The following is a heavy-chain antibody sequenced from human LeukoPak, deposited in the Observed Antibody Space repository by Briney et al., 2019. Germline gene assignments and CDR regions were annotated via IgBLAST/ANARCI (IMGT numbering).Heavy chain of an antibody. CDR1: GFSVSSDYS. D-gene: IGHD3-3*01. Sequence: SETLSLTCTVSGFSVSSDYSWGWIRQSPGQGLEWIGTTHHSGSTYFKPSLSRRVTISMDTSKNQFYLNLTSVTAADTAVYYCARWHDSWGGYAFDIWGRGTVVTVSS. CDR2: THHSGST. CDR3: ARWHDSWGGYAFDI. V-gene: IGHV4-38-2*02. J-gene: IGHJ3*02.